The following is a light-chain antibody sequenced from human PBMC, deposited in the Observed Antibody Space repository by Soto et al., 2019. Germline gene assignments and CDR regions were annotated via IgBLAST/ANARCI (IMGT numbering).Light chain of an antibody. CDR3: QQYGSSLFS. CDR1: QSVSSTF. Sequence: EIVLTQSPATLSLSPGERATLSCRASQSVSSTFLAWYQQKPGQAPRLLIYAASSRATGIPDGFSGSGSGTDFTLTISRLEPEDFAVYYCQQYGSSLFSFGPGTKVDIK. J-gene: IGKJ3*01. CDR2: AAS. V-gene: IGKV3-20*01.